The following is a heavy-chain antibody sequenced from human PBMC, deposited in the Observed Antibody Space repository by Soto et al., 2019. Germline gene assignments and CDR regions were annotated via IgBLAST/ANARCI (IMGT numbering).Heavy chain of an antibody. CDR3: ARELGGFGELRLNYYYYYMDV. Sequence: GGSLRLSCAASGFTFSSYWMSWVRQAPGKGLEWVANIKQDGSEKYYVDSVKGRFTISRDNAKNSLYLQMNSLRAEDTAVYYCARELGGFGELRLNYYYYYMDVWGKGTTVTVSS. D-gene: IGHD3-10*01. CDR1: GFTFSSYW. V-gene: IGHV3-7*01. J-gene: IGHJ6*03. CDR2: IKQDGSEK.